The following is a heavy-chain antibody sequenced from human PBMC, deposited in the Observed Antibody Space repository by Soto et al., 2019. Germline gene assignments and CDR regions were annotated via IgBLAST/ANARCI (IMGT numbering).Heavy chain of an antibody. CDR1: GGSISSSSYY. CDR3: ARRPMIGPVAENAFDI. D-gene: IGHD6-19*01. Sequence: QLVLQESGPGLVKSSETLSLTCSVSGGSISSSSYYWHGIRQSPGKGLEWIGSVYYSGTTYYNPSLKGRVTISVDTYNQFSLRLSSVTAADTAYYFCARRPMIGPVAENAFDIWGQGTRVTVSS. V-gene: IGHV4-39*01. CDR2: VYYSGTT. J-gene: IGHJ3*02.